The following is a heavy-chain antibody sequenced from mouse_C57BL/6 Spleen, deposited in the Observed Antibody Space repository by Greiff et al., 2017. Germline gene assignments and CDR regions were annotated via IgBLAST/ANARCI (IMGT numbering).Heavy chain of an antibody. CDR2: INPSSGYT. J-gene: IGHJ3*01. D-gene: IGHD2-1*01. Sequence: QVQLQQSGAELARPGASVKMSCKASGYTFTSYTMHWVKQRPGQGLEWIGNINPSSGYTKYNQKFKDKATVTADKSSSTAYMQLRSLTSEDSAVYDCARSPRRNEECAYWGQGTLVTVSA. CDR1: GYTFTSYT. V-gene: IGHV1-4*01. CDR3: ARSPRRNEECAY.